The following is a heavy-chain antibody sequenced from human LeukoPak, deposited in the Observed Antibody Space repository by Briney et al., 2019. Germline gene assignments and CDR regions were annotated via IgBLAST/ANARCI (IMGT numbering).Heavy chain of an antibody. V-gene: IGHV3-30*03. CDR2: ISYDGSHQ. CDR3: AIRDGFMGKVTHEASDI. Sequence: GGSLRPSPAASGFTFTSYGMHWVRQAPGKGLEWVAVISYDGSHQYYADSVKGRFTISRDKSENLYLQMNSLRAEDTAIYYCAIRDGFMGKVTHEASDIWGQGKAVIVS. D-gene: IGHD5-24*01. J-gene: IGHJ3*02. CDR1: GFTFTSYG.